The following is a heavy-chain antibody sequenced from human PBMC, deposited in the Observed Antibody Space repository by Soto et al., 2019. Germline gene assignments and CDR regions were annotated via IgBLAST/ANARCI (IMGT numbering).Heavy chain of an antibody. CDR1: GLTLKRAD. CDR3: AADWSNRPFDF. Sequence: GXSAKVSCNASGLTLKRADVPXVRQERGQRLEWIGWIVGGSGSTNYAQQFQGRLAITRDMSTSTVYMELSTLRSEDTAVYYCAADWSNRPFDFWGQGTLVTVSS. CDR2: IVGGSGST. J-gene: IGHJ4*02. D-gene: IGHD3-3*01. V-gene: IGHV1-58*01.